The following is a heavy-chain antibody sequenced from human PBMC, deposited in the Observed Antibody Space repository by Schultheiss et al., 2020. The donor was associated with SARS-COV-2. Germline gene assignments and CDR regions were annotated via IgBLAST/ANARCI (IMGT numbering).Heavy chain of an antibody. CDR3: ARGNGYYDFWSGYYTRENWFDP. CDR2: INHSGST. CDR1: GGSFSGYY. Sequence: SETLSLTCAVYGGSFSGYYWSWIRQPPGKGLEWIGEINHSGSTNYNPSLKSRVTISVDTSKNQFSLKLSSVTAADTAVYYCARGNGYYDFWSGYYTRENWFDPWGQGTLVTVSS. D-gene: IGHD3-3*01. J-gene: IGHJ5*02. V-gene: IGHV4-34*01.